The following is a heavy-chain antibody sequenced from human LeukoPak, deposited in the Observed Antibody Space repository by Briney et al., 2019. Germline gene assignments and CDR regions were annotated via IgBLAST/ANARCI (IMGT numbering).Heavy chain of an antibody. CDR1: GGSISSYY. D-gene: IGHD3-22*01. J-gene: IGHJ4*02. CDR3: ARENTYYYDSSGYYSYFDY. V-gene: IGHV4-4*07. Sequence: PSETLSLTCTVSGGSISSYYWSWIRQPAGKGLEWIGRIYTSGSTNYNPSLKSRVTMSVDTSKNQFSLKLSSVTAADTAVYYCARENTYYYDSSGYYSYFDYWGQGTLVTVSS. CDR2: IYTSGST.